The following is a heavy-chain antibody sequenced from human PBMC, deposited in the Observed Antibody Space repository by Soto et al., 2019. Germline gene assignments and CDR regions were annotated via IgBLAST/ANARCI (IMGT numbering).Heavy chain of an antibody. CDR2: IFSNDEK. V-gene: IGHV2-26*01. Sequence: SGPTLVNPTETLTLTCTVSGFSLSNARMGVSWIRQPPGKALEWLAHIFSNDEKSYSTSLKSRLTISKDTSKSQVVLTMTNMDPVDTATYYCARTLAPLVRMGDYYYGMDVWGQGTTVTVS. CDR1: GFSLSNARMG. D-gene: IGHD1-26*01. J-gene: IGHJ6*02. CDR3: ARTLAPLVRMGDYYYGMDV.